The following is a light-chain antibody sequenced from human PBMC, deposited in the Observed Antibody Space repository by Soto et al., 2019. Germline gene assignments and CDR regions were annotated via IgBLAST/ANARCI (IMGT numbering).Light chain of an antibody. CDR2: SNN. CDR3: AAWDDSLNGVV. CDR1: SSNIGSNT. Sequence: QSVLTQPPSASGTPGQRVTISCSGSSSNIGSNTVNWYQQLPGTAPKLLIYSNNQRPSGGPDRFSGSKSGTSPSLAISGLHSEDEADYYSAAWDDSLNGVVFGEGPK. J-gene: IGLJ2*01. V-gene: IGLV1-44*01.